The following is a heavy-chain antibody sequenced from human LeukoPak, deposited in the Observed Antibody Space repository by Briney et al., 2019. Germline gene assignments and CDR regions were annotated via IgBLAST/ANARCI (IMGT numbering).Heavy chain of an antibody. V-gene: IGHV3-33*01. CDR3: ATSIGSSSLTTGAFDI. Sequence: GGSLRLSCAASGFTFSSYGMHWVRQAPGKGLEWVAVIWYDGSNKYYADSVKGRFTISRDNSKNTLYLQMNSLRAEDTAVYYCATSIGSSSLTTGAFDIWGQGTMVTVSS. CDR1: GFTFSSYG. J-gene: IGHJ3*02. D-gene: IGHD3-3*01. CDR2: IWYDGSNK.